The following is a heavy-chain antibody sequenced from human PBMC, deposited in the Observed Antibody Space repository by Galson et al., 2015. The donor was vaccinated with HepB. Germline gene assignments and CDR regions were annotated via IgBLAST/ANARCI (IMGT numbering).Heavy chain of an antibody. V-gene: IGHV1-46*01. CDR1: GYTFTSYY. J-gene: IGHJ4*02. Sequence: SVKVSCKAFGYTFTSYYMHWVRQAPGQGLEWMGIINPSGGSTDYAQKFRGRLTMTRDTSTSTVFMELSSLTSEDTAVYHCARGVLLWDGPDYWGQGTLVTVSS. CDR3: ARGVLLWDGPDY. CDR2: INPSGGST. D-gene: IGHD3-10*01.